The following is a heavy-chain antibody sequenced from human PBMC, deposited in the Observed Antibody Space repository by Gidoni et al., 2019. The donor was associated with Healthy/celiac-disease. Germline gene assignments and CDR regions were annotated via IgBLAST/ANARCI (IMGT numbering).Heavy chain of an antibody. CDR1: GFTFSSYG. CDR3: AKGGDSSWYYFDY. J-gene: IGHJ4*02. Sequence: QVQLVESGGGVVQPGRSLRLSCAAPGFTFSSYGMHWVRQAPGKGLEWVAVISYDGSNKYYADSVKGRFTISRDNSKNTLYLQMNSLRAEDTAVYYCAKGGDSSWYYFDYWGQGTLVTVSS. D-gene: IGHD6-13*01. V-gene: IGHV3-30*18. CDR2: ISYDGSNK.